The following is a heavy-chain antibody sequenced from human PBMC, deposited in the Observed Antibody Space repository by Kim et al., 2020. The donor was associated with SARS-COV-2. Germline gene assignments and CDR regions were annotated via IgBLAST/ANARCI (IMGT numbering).Heavy chain of an antibody. CDR2: IIPIFGTA. V-gene: IGHV1-69*13. J-gene: IGHJ3*02. D-gene: IGHD3-22*01. CDR3: ARGVYDSSGPPLDAFDI. Sequence: SVKVSCKASGGTFSSYAISWVRQAPRQGLEWMGGIIPIFGTANYAQKFQGRVTITADESTSTAYMELSSLRSEDTAVYYCARGVYDSSGPPLDAFDIWGQGTMVTVSS. CDR1: GGTFSSYA.